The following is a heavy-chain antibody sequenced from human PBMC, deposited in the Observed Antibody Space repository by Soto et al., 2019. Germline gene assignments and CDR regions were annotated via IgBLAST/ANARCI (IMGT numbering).Heavy chain of an antibody. CDR3: AKSYHLWSPYLSFGDQRDP. V-gene: IGHV3-30*16. Sequence: VQLVESGGGVVQPGASLRLSCAASGFIFGSYAMNWVRQVPGKGPEWVAVLSTDGSTPYYADSVRGRFTISRDNSKSTLFLQMNSLRPEDTAIYFCAKSYHLWSPYLSFGDQRDPWGQGTLVTVSS. J-gene: IGHJ5*02. CDR1: GFIFGSYA. D-gene: IGHD3-3*01. CDR2: LSTDGSTP.